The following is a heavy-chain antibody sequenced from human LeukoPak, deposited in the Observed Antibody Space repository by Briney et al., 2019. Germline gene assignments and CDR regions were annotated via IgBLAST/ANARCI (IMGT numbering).Heavy chain of an antibody. J-gene: IGHJ6*02. CDR1: GGSFSGYY. Sequence: SETLSLTCAVYGGSFSGYYWSWIRQPPGKGLEWIGEINHSGSTNYNPALKSRVTISVDTSKNQFSLKLSSVTAADTAVYYCARGIASSGWYPYYYYYGMDVWGQGTTVTVSS. V-gene: IGHV4-34*01. D-gene: IGHD6-19*01. CDR3: ARGIASSGWYPYYYYYGMDV. CDR2: INHSGST.